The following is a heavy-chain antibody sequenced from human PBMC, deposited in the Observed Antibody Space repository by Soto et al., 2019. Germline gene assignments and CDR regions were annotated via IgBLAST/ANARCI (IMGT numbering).Heavy chain of an antibody. CDR3: VKGLTTVKSWFDP. CDR2: ISGSGGTT. D-gene: IGHD4-4*01. CDR1: GFTFSSYA. Sequence: GGSLRLSCAASGFTFSSYAMSWVRQAPGKGLEWVSVISGSGGTTYDADSVKGRFTISRDNSKNTLYLQMNTLRAEDTAVYYCVKGLTTVKSWFDPWGQGTLVTVSS. J-gene: IGHJ5*02. V-gene: IGHV3-23*01.